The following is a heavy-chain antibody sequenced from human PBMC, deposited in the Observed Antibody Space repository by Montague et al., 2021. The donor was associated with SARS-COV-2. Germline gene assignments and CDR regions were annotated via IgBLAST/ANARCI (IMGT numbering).Heavy chain of an antibody. J-gene: IGHJ4*02. CDR2: IYHSGST. Sequence: SETLSLTCAVSGGSISSSNWWSWVRQPPGKGLEWIGEIYHSGSTDYNPSLKSRVTISVDKSKNQFSLKLSSVTAADTAVYYCARDATMVSHPYFDYWGQGTLVTVSS. V-gene: IGHV4-4*02. D-gene: IGHD4/OR15-4a*01. CDR1: GGSISSSNW. CDR3: ARDATMVSHPYFDY.